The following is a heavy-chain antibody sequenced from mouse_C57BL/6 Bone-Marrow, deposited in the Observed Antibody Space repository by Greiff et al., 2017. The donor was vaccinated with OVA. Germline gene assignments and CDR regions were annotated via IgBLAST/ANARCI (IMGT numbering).Heavy chain of an antibody. CDR1: GYTFTSYW. V-gene: IGHV1-50*01. Sequence: QVQLQQPGAELVKPGASVKLSCKASGYTFTSYWMQWVKQRPGQGLEWIGAIDPSDSYTTYNQKFKGKATLTVDTSSSTAYMQLSSLTSEDSAVYYCARRGYWGQGTTLTVSS. J-gene: IGHJ2*01. CDR3: ARRGY. CDR2: IDPSDSYT.